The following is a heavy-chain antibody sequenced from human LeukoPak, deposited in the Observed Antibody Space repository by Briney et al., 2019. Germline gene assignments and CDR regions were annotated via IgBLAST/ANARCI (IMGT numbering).Heavy chain of an antibody. J-gene: IGHJ4*02. CDR3: ARLEEWETYIDY. CDR1: GGPFSRYY. CDR2: IYYSGST. Sequence: SETLSLTCTVSGGPFSRYYWRWIPQPPGKGLEGIGYIYYSGSTKYNPYLKSRVTISVDTSKNQFSLKLSSVTAADTAVYYCARLEEWETYIDYWGQGTLVTVSS. V-gene: IGHV4-59*08. D-gene: IGHD1-26*01.